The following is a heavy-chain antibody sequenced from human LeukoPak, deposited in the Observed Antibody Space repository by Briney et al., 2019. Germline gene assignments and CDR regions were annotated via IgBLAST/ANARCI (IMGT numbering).Heavy chain of an antibody. J-gene: IGHJ3*02. CDR2: IDTSTSYI. CDR3: ARGRSITLLRGVAMSDGFDI. CDR1: GFTFSTYS. V-gene: IGHV3-21*01. Sequence: GGSLRLSCAASGFTFSTYSMNWVRQAPGKGLEWVSLIDTSTSYIYYGDSVKGRFTISRDNAKNSLYLQMNGLRAEDTAVYYCARGRSITLLRGVAMSDGFDIWGQGAMVTVSS. D-gene: IGHD3-10*01.